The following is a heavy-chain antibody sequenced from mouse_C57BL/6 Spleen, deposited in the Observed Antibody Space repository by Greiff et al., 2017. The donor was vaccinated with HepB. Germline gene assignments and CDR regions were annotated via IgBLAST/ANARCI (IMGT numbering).Heavy chain of an antibody. CDR2: IYPGNSDT. V-gene: IGHV1-5*01. CDR3: TREIYYYGSSYEFAY. Sequence: EVQLQQSGTVLARPGASVKMSCKTSGYTFTSYWMHWVKQRPGQGLEWIGAIYPGNSDTSYNQKFKGKAKLTAVTSASTAYMELSSLTNEDSAVYYCTREIYYYGSSYEFAYWGQGTLVTVSA. D-gene: IGHD1-1*01. J-gene: IGHJ3*01. CDR1: GYTFTSYW.